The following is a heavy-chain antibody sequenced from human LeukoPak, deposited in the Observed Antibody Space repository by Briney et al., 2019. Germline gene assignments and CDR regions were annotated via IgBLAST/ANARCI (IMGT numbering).Heavy chain of an antibody. CDR2: LYTGSDT. CDR3: AKNFYDSTGYSY. CDR1: GFAFNSNY. Sequence: PGGSLRLSCAASGFAFNSNYMSWVRQAPGKGLEWVSLLYTGSDTNYADSVRGRFTISRDNSKNTLYLQMNSLRAEDTAVYYCAKNFYDSTGYSYWGQGTMVTVSS. D-gene: IGHD3-22*01. J-gene: IGHJ3*01. V-gene: IGHV3-66*01.